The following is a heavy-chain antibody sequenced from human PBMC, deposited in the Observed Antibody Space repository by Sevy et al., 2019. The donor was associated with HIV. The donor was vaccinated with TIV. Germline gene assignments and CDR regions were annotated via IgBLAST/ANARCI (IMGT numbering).Heavy chain of an antibody. D-gene: IGHD3-16*01. V-gene: IGHV3-73*01. CDR3: TAGDLGRFDY. J-gene: IGHJ4*02. Sequence: GGSLRLSCAASGFTFSGAAMFWVRQASGKGLEWIGRIRSKANNYATVYGASVKGRFIISRDDSKNTTYLQMNGHKIEDTAVYYCTAGDLGRFDYWGRGSLVTVSS. CDR2: IRSKANNYAT. CDR1: GFTFSGAA.